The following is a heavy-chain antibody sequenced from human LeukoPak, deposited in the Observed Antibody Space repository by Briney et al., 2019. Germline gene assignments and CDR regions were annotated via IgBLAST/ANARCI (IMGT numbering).Heavy chain of an antibody. Sequence: GSLRLSCAASGFTFSNYAMNWVRQAPGKGLEWVSVISGSGYSTYYADSVKGRFTISRDDSKNTLYLQTNSLRAEDTAVYYCAKDYGDYAYYFHYWGQGTLVTVSS. J-gene: IGHJ4*02. CDR1: GFTFSNYA. V-gene: IGHV3-23*01. CDR3: AKDYGDYAYYFHY. CDR2: ISGSGYST. D-gene: IGHD4-17*01.